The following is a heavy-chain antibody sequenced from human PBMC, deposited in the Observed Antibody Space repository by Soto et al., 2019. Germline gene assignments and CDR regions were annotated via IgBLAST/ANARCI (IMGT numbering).Heavy chain of an antibody. CDR1: GFTFSSYS. CDR2: ISSSSSYI. CDR3: ARGWGYYYYGMDV. D-gene: IGHD3-16*01. Sequence: EVQLVESGGGLVKPGGSLRLSCAASGFTFSSYSMNWVRQAPGKGLEWVSSISSSSSYIYYADSVKGRFTISRDNAKNSHLLQKSIRRDEEAAVYYSARGWGYYYYGMDVWGQGTTVTVSS. J-gene: IGHJ6*02. V-gene: IGHV3-21*01.